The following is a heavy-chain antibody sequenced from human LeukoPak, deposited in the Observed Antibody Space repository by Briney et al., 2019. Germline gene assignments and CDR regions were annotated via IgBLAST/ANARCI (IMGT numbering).Heavy chain of an antibody. CDR3: ARDTSPQEAYYCDSSGLD. J-gene: IGHJ4*02. CDR1: GFTFRSYG. D-gene: IGHD3-22*01. V-gene: IGHV3-33*01. Sequence: GGSLRLSCAPSGFTFRSYGMHCVRQAPGKGLGCGAVIWYDGSNRYYANSVKGRFTISRDNSKNTLYLQMNSQSAEDTAVYYCARDTSPQEAYYCDSSGLDWGQGTLVTVSS. CDR2: IWYDGSNR.